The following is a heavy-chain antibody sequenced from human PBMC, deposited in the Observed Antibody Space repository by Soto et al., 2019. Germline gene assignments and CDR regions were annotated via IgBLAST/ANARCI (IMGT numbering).Heavy chain of an antibody. CDR2: IFSSGTT. CDR3: ARVPSPFDFYYDMDG. D-gene: IGHD3-16*01. V-gene: IGHV4-30-4*02. CDR1: GDSIGSVNKY. Sequence: PSETLSLTCTVSGDSIGSVNKYWSWIRQAPGKGLEWIGYIFSSGTTYYNPSRKSLITMSLDTSQNQFTLKLNSVTAADTAVYFWARVPSPFDFYYDMDGWGQGSAVTVSS. J-gene: IGHJ6*02.